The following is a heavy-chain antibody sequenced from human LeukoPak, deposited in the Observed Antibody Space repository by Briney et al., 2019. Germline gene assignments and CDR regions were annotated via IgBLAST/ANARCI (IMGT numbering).Heavy chain of an antibody. V-gene: IGHV4-38-2*01. J-gene: IGHJ5*02. CDR3: AGDKETTGNGRPNWFDP. CDR2: SLQRGYS. Sequence: PSETLSLTCAVSGYTFSSGCYWGWIRYPGGEVLQWIGISLQRGYSYYAQSLKSRVTISADTSRNQFSLKLSSVTAADTAVYYCAGDKETTGNGRPNWFDPWGQGTLVTVSS. D-gene: IGHD1-1*01. CDR1: GYTFSSGCY.